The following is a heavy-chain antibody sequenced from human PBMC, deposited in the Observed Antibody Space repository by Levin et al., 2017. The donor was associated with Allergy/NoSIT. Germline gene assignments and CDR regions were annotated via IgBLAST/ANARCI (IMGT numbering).Heavy chain of an antibody. J-gene: IGHJ4*02. CDR3: AKNLNTDIAVAGTRPFGS. D-gene: IGHD6-19*01. CDR2: ISSSSTTT. CDR1: GFTFSSYS. Sequence: GGSLRLSCAASGFTFSSYSMNWVRQAPGKGLEWVSYISSSSTTTYYADSEKGRFTISRDNVKNSLYLQMNSLRAEDTAIYYCAKNLNTDIAVAGTRPFGSWGQGTLVTVSS. V-gene: IGHV3-48*01.